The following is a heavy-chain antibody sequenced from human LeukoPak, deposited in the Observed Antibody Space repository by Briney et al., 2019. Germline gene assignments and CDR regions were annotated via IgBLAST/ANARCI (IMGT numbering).Heavy chain of an antibody. CDR3: SLATTVNHPDWFVP. D-gene: IGHD4-17*01. CDR1: GFTFISYW. V-gene: IGHV3-7*01. J-gene: IGHJ5*02. Sequence: GGSLRLSCAASGFTFISYWMSWVRQAPGKGLEWVANINKDGSEKYYVYSVRGRFTISRENAKNSLYLQMNSLRAEDTAVCYCSLATTVNHPDWFVPWGQRNLVTVSP. CDR2: INKDGSEK.